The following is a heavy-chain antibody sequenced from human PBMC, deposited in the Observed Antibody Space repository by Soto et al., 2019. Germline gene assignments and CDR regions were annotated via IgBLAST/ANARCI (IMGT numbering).Heavy chain of an antibody. CDR1: GGSISSGDYY. J-gene: IGHJ5*02. Sequence: QVQLQESGPGLVKPSQTLSLTCTVSGGSISSGDYYWSWIRQPPGKGLEWIGYIYYSGSTYYNPSLKIRVTISVDTSKNQFSLKLSSVTAADTAVYYCARSPFPTFVWFDPWGQGTLVTVSS. V-gene: IGHV4-30-4*01. CDR3: ARSPFPTFVWFDP. D-gene: IGHD2-21*01. CDR2: IYYSGST.